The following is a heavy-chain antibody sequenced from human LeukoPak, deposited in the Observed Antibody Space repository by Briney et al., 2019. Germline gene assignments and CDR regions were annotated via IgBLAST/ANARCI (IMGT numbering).Heavy chain of an antibody. CDR2: VYHSGYT. J-gene: IGHJ4*02. D-gene: IGHD3-10*01. Sequence: SETLSLTCTVSGGFVNSSSYYWGWIRQPPGKALEWIGSVYHSGYTYYNPSLKSRVTISIDTSKNQFSLRLSSVTATDTAVYYCARSSMFRGVTFDYWGQGTLVTVSS. CDR3: ARSSMFRGVTFDY. V-gene: IGHV4-39*01. CDR1: GGFVNSSSYY.